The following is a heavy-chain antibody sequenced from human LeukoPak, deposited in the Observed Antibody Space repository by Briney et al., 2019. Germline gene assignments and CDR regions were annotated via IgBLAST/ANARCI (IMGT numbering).Heavy chain of an antibody. CDR2: TYFRSDWFN. V-gene: IGHV6-1*01. J-gene: IGHJ5*02. Sequence: SRTLSLTCAISGDSVSSSSAAWNWIRQSPSRGLECLRRTYFRSDWFNDYAVSVKSRITVNPDTSKNQFSLHLSSVTPEDTAVYYCARESGIATTGRWFDPWGQGTLVTVSS. CDR3: ARESGIATTGRWFDP. D-gene: IGHD6-13*01. CDR1: GDSVSSSSAA.